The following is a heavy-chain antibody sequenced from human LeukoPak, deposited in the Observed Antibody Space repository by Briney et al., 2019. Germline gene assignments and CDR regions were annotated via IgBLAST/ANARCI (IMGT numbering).Heavy chain of an antibody. D-gene: IGHD2-15*01. CDR2: INHSGST. CDR1: GGSISSSSYY. CDR3: ARRRRYCSGGSCYVHFQH. Sequence: SETLSLTCTVSGGSISSSSYYWGWIRQPPGKGLEWIGEINHSGSTNYNPSLKSRVTISVDTSKNQFSLKLSSVTAADTAVYYCARRRRYCSGGSCYVHFQHWGQGTLVTVSS. V-gene: IGHV4-39*07. J-gene: IGHJ1*01.